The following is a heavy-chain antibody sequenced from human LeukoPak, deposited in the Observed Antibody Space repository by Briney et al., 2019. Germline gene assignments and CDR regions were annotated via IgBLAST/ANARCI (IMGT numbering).Heavy chain of an antibody. Sequence: GGSLRLSCAASAFTFSTYIMNSVRQAPGKGLEWVSSISSGSSFIYYADSVKGRFTISRDNARNSLFLQMNSLRAEDTAVYYCARESSGYFYWGQGTLVTVSS. CDR3: ARESSGYFY. CDR1: AFTFSTYI. D-gene: IGHD3-22*01. CDR2: ISSGSSFI. J-gene: IGHJ4*02. V-gene: IGHV3-21*01.